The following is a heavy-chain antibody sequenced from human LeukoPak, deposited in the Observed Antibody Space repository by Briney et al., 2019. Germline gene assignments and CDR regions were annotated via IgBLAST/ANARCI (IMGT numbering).Heavy chain of an antibody. CDR2: FDPEDGET. CDR3: ARAPFRSTDYYYYYYMDV. V-gene: IGHV1-24*01. CDR1: GYTLTELS. J-gene: IGHJ6*03. Sequence: ASVKVSCKVSGYTLTELSMHWVRQAPGKGLEWMGGFDPEDGETIYAQKFQGRVTMTEDTSTDTAYMELSSLRSEDTAVYYCARAPFRSTDYYYYYYMDVWGKGTTVTVSS. D-gene: IGHD2-2*01.